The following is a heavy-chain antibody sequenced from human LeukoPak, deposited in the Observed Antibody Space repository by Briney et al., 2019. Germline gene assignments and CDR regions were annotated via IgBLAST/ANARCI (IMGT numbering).Heavy chain of an antibody. Sequence: SETLSLTCTLSGDSITSSDHYWVWIRQSPGKGLEWIGSVSQSGNTYYRSSLKSRVTMSVDTSKNQFSLKLSSVTAADTAVYYCARAGFGLAPLRGTPFDYWGQGTLVTVSS. CDR3: ARAGFGLAPLRGTPFDY. CDR1: GDSITSSDHY. J-gene: IGHJ4*02. V-gene: IGHV4-39*07. CDR2: VSQSGNT. D-gene: IGHD3-10*01.